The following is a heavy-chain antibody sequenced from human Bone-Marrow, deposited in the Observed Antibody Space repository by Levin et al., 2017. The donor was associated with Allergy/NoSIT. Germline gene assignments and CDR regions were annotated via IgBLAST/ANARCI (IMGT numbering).Heavy chain of an antibody. Sequence: SGGSLRLSCTGFGFTFSQAWMTWVRQTPGKGLEWVGRIKGKAAGGTTDYAAPVRDRFIISRDDSKNKLFLQMNSLRFEDAGVYYFSTEIDHQRATDASSSFYMDVWGKGTTVTVSS. V-gene: IGHV3-15*05. J-gene: IGHJ6*03. CDR1: GFTFSQAW. D-gene: IGHD2-2*01. CDR2: IKGKAAGGTT. CDR3: STEIDHQRATDASSSFYMDV.